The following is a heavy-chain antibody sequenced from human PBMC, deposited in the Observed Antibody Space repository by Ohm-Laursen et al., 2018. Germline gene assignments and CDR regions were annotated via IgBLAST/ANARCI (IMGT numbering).Heavy chain of an antibody. J-gene: IGHJ6*02. Sequence: SLRLSCAASGFTFSVYWMTWVRQAPGKGLEWVANIKQDGSETYYVDSVKGRFTISRDNAKNSLYLQMNNLRAEDTAVYYCAGQTYYYDSSGYDTHYYYGMDVWGQGTTVTVSS. CDR2: IKQDGSET. CDR3: AGQTYYYDSSGYDTHYYYGMDV. D-gene: IGHD3-22*01. CDR1: GFTFSVYW. V-gene: IGHV3-7*01.